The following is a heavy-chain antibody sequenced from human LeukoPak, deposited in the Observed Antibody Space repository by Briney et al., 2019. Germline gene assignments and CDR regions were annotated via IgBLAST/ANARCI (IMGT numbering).Heavy chain of an antibody. D-gene: IGHD3-10*01. Sequence: GTSLRLSCAASGFTFTSYGMHWVRQGPGKGLEWVALITYDGYYKYYSDSVKGRFTISSDTSKNTLYLQMNSLRAEDTAVYYCARDLSPVVRASPMGYWGQGTLVIVSS. V-gene: IGHV3-30*03. CDR2: ITYDGYYK. J-gene: IGHJ4*02. CDR1: GFTFTSYG. CDR3: ARDLSPVVRASPMGY.